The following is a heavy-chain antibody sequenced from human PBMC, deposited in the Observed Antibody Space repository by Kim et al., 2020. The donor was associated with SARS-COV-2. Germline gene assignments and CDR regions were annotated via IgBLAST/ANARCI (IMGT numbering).Heavy chain of an antibody. CDR1: GFTFSSYG. CDR3: AKIPGVGVTYAGAGRGPQGDYFDY. CDR2: ISYDGSNK. V-gene: IGHV3-30*18. D-gene: IGHD2-2*01. Sequence: GGSLRLSCAASGFTFSSYGMHWVRQAPGKGLEWVAVISYDGSNKYYADSVKGRFTISRDNSKNTLYLQMNSLRAEDTAVYYCAKIPGVGVTYAGAGRGPQGDYFDYWGQGTLVTVSS. J-gene: IGHJ4*02.